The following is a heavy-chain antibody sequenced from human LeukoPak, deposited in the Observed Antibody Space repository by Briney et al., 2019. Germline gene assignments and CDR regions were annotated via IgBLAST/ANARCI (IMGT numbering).Heavy chain of an antibody. CDR1: GGSISSGSYY. CDR2: IYTSGST. CDR3: ARVTIVVAVAATWSGGYWFDP. Sequence: SQTLSLTCTVSGGSISSGSYYWSSIRQPAGKGLEWIGRIYTSGSTNYNPSLKSRVTISVDTSKNQFSLKLSSVTAADTAVYYCARVTIVVAVAATWSGGYWFDPWGQGTLVTVSS. D-gene: IGHD2-15*01. J-gene: IGHJ5*02. V-gene: IGHV4-61*02.